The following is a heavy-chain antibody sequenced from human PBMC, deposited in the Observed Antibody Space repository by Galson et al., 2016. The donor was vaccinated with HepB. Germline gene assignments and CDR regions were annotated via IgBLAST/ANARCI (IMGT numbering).Heavy chain of an antibody. D-gene: IGHD4-17*01. CDR1: GFIFSTYG. CDR3: AKGPSYGDYFDF. CDR2: ISYDANNK. V-gene: IGHV3-30*18. J-gene: IGHJ4*02. Sequence: LRLSCAASGFIFSTYGMHWVRQAPGKGLEWVAVISYDANNKYYADSVKGRFTISRDNSKNTLYLQMNSLRAEDTAIYYCAKGPSYGDYFDFWGQGALVTVSS.